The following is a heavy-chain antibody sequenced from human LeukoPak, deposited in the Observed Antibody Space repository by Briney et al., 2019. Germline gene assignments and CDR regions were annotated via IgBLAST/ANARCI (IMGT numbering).Heavy chain of an antibody. CDR2: IYSDIST. CDR3: ARGVTAVPA. J-gene: IGHJ5*02. V-gene: IGHV3-66*01. Sequence: GGSLRLSCAASGFTVSNNYMGWVRQAPGKGLEWVSFIYSDISTYYADSVKGRFTISRDDSKNMLFLQMNSLRAEDTAVYYCARGVTAVPAWGQGTLVTVSS. D-gene: IGHD2-21*02. CDR1: GFTVSNNY.